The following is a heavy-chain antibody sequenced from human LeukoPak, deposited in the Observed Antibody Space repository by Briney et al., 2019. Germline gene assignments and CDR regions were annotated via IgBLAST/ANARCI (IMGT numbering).Heavy chain of an antibody. CDR3: SKSAAGTGYYYYYMAV. Sequence: PGRSLRLSCAASGFTFDDYAMHWVRQAPGKGLEWVSGIRWNSGSIGYADSVKGRFTIPRHNAKNSLYLQMNSLRAEDKALDYCSKSAAGTGYYYYYMAVWGKGTTVTVSS. CDR2: IRWNSGSI. D-gene: IGHD6-13*01. CDR1: GFTFDDYA. V-gene: IGHV3-9*01. J-gene: IGHJ6*03.